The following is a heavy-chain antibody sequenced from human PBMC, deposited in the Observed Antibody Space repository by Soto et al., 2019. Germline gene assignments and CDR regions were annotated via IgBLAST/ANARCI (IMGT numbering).Heavy chain of an antibody. V-gene: IGHV4-30-4*01. CDR2: IYYTGST. CDR1: GGSISSGDYY. Sequence: QVQLQESGPGLVKPLQTLSLTCTVSGGSISSGDYYWSWIRQPPGKGLDWIGYIYYTGSTYYNPSLKSRLTMSVDTSKNQFSLKLSSVTAADTALYYCARVSSGYVDYWGQGTLVTVSS. J-gene: IGHJ4*02. CDR3: ARVSSGYVDY. D-gene: IGHD1-26*01.